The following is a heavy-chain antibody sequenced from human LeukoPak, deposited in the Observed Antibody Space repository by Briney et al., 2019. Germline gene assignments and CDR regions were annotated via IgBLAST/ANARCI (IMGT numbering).Heavy chain of an antibody. D-gene: IGHD4-17*01. Sequence: PSQTLSLTCTVSGGSISSGGYYWSWLRQHPGKGLEWLGYIYYSGSTYYNPSLKSRVTISVDTSKNQFSLKLSSVTAADPAVYYWARVRPTTVTRNAFDIWGQGTMVTVSS. V-gene: IGHV4-31*03. CDR1: GGSISSGGYY. CDR3: ARVRPTTVTRNAFDI. J-gene: IGHJ3*02. CDR2: IYYSGST.